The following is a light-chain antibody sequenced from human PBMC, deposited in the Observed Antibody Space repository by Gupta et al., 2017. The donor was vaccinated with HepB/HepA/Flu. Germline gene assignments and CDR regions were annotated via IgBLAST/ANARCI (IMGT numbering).Light chain of an antibody. CDR3: QQGYSVPLT. CDR2: AAS. Sequence: GDRVTITCRASQTISSYLNWYQQKPGKAPKLLIYAASSLESGVPSRFSGGGSGTDFTLTISSLQPEDSATYYCQQGYSVPLTFGGGTRVEVK. J-gene: IGKJ4*01. V-gene: IGKV1-39*01. CDR1: QTISSY.